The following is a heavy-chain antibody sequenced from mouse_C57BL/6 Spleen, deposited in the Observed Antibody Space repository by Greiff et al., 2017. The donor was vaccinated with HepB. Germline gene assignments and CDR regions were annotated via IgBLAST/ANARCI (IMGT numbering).Heavy chain of an antibody. CDR2: ISAGGSYT. V-gene: IGHV5-4*01. J-gene: IGHJ3*01. Sequence: DVKLVESGGGLVKPGGSLKLSCAASGFTFSSYAMSWVRQTPEKRLEWVATISAGGSYTYYPDNVKGRFTISRDNAKNNLYLQMSHLKSEDTAMYYCARDPKLDWFAYWGQGTLVTVSA. D-gene: IGHD1-3*01. CDR3: ARDPKLDWFAY. CDR1: GFTFSSYA.